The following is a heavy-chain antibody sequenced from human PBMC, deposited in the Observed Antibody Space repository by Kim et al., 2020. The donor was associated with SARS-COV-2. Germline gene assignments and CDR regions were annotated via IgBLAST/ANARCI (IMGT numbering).Heavy chain of an antibody. V-gene: IGHV3-33*01. CDR2: IWYDGSNK. CDR3: ARGREGYDSSGYNDY. CDR1: GFTFSSYG. J-gene: IGHJ4*02. D-gene: IGHD3-22*01. Sequence: GGSLRLSCAASGFTFSSYGMHWVRQAPGKGLEWVAVIWYDGSNKYYADSVKGRFTISRDNSKNTLYLQMNSLRAEDTAVYYCARGREGYDSSGYNDYWGQGTLVTVSS.